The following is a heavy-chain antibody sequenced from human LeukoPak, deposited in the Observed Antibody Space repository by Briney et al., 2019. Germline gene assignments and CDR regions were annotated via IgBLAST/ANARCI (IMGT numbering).Heavy chain of an antibody. J-gene: IGHJ4*02. CDR2: IYSGGST. CDR3: ARLRYFDWLPDY. D-gene: IGHD3-9*01. CDR1: GFTVSSNY. V-gene: IGHV3-66*01. Sequence: GGSLRLSCAASGFTVSSNYMSWVRQAPGKGLEWVSVIYSGGSTYYADSVKGRFTISRDNSKNTLYLQMNSLRAEDTAVYYCARLRYFDWLPDYWGQGTLVTVSS.